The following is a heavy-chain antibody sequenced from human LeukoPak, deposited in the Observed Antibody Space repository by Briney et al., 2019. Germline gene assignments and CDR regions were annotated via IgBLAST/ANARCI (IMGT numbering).Heavy chain of an antibody. J-gene: IGHJ4*02. V-gene: IGHV3-7*01. Sequence: GGSLRLSCAASGFTFSDYWMTWVRQAPGKGLEWVANIKQDGSDKKYVDSVKGRFTISRDNAKDSLYLQMDSLRDEDTAVYYCARGGGDYWGQGTLVTVTS. CDR2: IKQDGSDK. D-gene: IGHD1-26*01. CDR3: ARGGGDY. CDR1: GFTFSDYW.